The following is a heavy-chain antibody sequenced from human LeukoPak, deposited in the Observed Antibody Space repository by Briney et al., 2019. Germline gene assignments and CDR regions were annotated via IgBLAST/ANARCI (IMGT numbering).Heavy chain of an antibody. CDR3: ARDLNWETY. CDR2: ISGGGAST. J-gene: IGHJ4*02. Sequence: PGGSLRLSCAASGFTFSSYGMSWVRQAPGKGLEWVSGISGGGASTYYADSVRGRLTISGDNSKNTLYLQMNSLRAEDTAVYYCARDLNWETYWGQGTLVSVSS. D-gene: IGHD7-27*01. CDR1: GFTFSSYG. V-gene: IGHV3-23*01.